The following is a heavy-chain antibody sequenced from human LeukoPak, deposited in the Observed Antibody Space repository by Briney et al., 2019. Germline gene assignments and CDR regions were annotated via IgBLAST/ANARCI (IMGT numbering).Heavy chain of an antibody. CDR1: GGTFSSYA. CDR3: AAGGVWGAVRGVIAPRVEDYYYYYYMDV. V-gene: IGHV1-69*05. J-gene: IGHJ6*03. CDR2: IIPIFGTA. Sequence: SVKVSCMASGGTFSSYAISWVRQAPGQGLEWMGGIIPIFGTANYAQKFQGRVTVTTDESSSTAYMELSSLRSEDTAVYYCAAGGVWGAVRGVIAPRVEDYYYYYYMDVWGKGTTVTVSS. D-gene: IGHD3-10*01.